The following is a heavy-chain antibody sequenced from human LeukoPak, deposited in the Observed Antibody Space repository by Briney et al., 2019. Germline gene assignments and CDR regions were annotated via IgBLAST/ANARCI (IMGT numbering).Heavy chain of an antibody. D-gene: IGHD1-1*01. Sequence: GGSLRLSCAASGFTFSDSYMSWVRQAPGKGLEWVSYISGSSGYTKYADSVKGRFTISRDNAKNSLYLQVNSLRAEDTAVYYCARGTGTTAYFDYWGQGTPVTVSS. V-gene: IGHV3-11*06. CDR3: ARGTGTTAYFDY. CDR1: GFTFSDSY. J-gene: IGHJ4*02. CDR2: ISGSSGYT.